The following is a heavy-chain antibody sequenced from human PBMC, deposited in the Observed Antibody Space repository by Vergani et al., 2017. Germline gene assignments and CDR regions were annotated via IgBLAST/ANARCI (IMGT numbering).Heavy chain of an antibody. D-gene: IGHD1-1*01. J-gene: IGHJ4*02. V-gene: IGHV1-46*01. CDR3: ARHTTYTDS. Sequence: QVQVVQSGAEVKKSGASVKVSCKTSGYTFSNYYMHWVRQAPGQGLEWMGIINPSGGHTNYAQKFQGRVTMTRDKSISTAFLQWDSLKASDTALYYCARHTTYTDSWGQGTLVTVSS. CDR2: INPSGGHT. CDR1: GYTFSNYY.